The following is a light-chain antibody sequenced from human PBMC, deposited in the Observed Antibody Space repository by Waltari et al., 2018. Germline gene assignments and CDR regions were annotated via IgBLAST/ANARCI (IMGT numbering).Light chain of an antibody. V-gene: IGLV2-14*03. CDR1: SRDVGGSHY. CDR2: DVS. Sequence: QSALTQPAPVSGSPGQSITLSCTGTSRDVGGSHYPSCYQQHPGKAPKVVIFDVSYRPSGVSNRFSASKSGNTASLTISGLQAEDEADYYCTSYTSSHGLVFGTGTKVTVL. J-gene: IGLJ1*01. CDR3: TSYTSSHGLV.